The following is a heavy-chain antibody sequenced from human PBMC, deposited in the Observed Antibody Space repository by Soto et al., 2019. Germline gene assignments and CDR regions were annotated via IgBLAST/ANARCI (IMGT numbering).Heavy chain of an antibody. CDR2: IRSKANSYTT. Sequence: PGGSLRLSCAASGFLFSDSAIHLVRQSSGKGLEWVGRIRSKANSYTTEYAASVQGRFTISRDDSKNTAYLQMDRLKNEDTALYYCTRHELHGTTDYWGQGTRFTVSS. V-gene: IGHV3-73*01. D-gene: IGHD1-7*01. CDR3: TRHELHGTTDY. J-gene: IGHJ4*02. CDR1: GFLFSDSA.